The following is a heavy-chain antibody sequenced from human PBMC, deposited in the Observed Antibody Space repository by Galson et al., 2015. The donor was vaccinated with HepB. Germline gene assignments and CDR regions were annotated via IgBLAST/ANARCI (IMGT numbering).Heavy chain of an antibody. D-gene: IGHD6-6*01. J-gene: IGHJ3*02. CDR3: ARIREYSSSKGAFEM. Sequence: PALVKPTQTLTLTCTFSGFSLSTSGMCVSWIRQPPGKALEWLALIDWDDDKYYSTSLKTRLTISKDTSKNQVVLTMTNMDPVDTATYYCARIREYSSSKGAFEMWGQGTMVTVSS. CDR2: IDWDDDK. V-gene: IGHV2-70*01. CDR1: GFSLSTSGMC.